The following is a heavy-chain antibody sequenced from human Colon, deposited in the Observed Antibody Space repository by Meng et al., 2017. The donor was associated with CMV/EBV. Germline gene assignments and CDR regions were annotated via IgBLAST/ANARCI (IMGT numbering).Heavy chain of an antibody. D-gene: IGHD5-12*01. V-gene: IGHV1-2*02. CDR1: GYTFTDHY. CDR2: MNPNNGHT. CDR3: ARGSQSQRPWRLLDY. Sequence: ASVKVSCKASGYTFTDHYIHWVRQAPGQGLEWMGWMNPNNGHTIYAQHFQGRVTMTRDTSINTAYMDLSWLKSDDTAVYYCARGSQSQRPWRLLDYWGQGTLVTVSS. J-gene: IGHJ4*02.